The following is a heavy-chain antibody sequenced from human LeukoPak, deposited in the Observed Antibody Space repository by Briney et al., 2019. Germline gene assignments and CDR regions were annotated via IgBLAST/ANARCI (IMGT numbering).Heavy chain of an antibody. Sequence: GGSLRLSCAASGFTFDDYGMSWVRQAPGKGLEWVSGINWNGGSTGYADSVKGRFTISRDNAKNSLYLQMNSLRAEDTAVYYCARVTGYDILTGYYPGGAFDIWGQGTMVTVSS. CDR2: INWNGGST. CDR3: ARVTGYDILTGYYPGGAFDI. J-gene: IGHJ3*02. D-gene: IGHD3-9*01. CDR1: GFTFDDYG. V-gene: IGHV3-20*04.